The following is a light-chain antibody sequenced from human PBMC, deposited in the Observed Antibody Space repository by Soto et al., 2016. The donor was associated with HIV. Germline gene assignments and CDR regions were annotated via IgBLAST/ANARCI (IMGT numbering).Light chain of an antibody. J-gene: IGLJ3*02. CDR2: DDS. V-gene: IGLV3-21*03. CDR1: NIRSES. CDR3: QVWDSGSDSWV. Sequence: SYELTQPPSVSVAPEKTARITCGGNNIRSESVHWYQQKPGQAPVLVVYDDSDRPSGIPERFSGSNSGNTATLTISRVEAGDEADYYCQVWDSGSDSWVFGGGTKLTVL.